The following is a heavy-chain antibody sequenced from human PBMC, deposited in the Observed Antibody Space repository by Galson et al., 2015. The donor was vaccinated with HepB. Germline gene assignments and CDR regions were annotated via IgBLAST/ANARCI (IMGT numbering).Heavy chain of an antibody. J-gene: IGHJ6*03. Sequence: SLRLSCAASGFTFSSYGMRWVRQAPGKGLEWVAVIWYDGSNKYYADSVKGRSTISRDNSKNTLYLQMNSLRAEDTAVYYCARGIVGATNYYYYYMDVWGKGTTVTVSS. V-gene: IGHV3-33*01. CDR1: GFTFSSYG. CDR2: IWYDGSNK. D-gene: IGHD1-26*01. CDR3: ARGIVGATNYYYYYMDV.